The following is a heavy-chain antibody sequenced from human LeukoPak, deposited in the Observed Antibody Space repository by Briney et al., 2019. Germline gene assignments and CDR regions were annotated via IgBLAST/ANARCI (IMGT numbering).Heavy chain of an antibody. Sequence: GGSLRLSCEASGFTFSSYGMHWVRQAPGKGLEWVAVISYDGSNKYYADSVKGRFTISRDNSKNTLYLQMNSLRAEDTAVYYCAKESHGTNDYWGQGTLVTVSS. CDR1: GFTFSSYG. CDR2: ISYDGSNK. D-gene: IGHD1-7*01. V-gene: IGHV3-30*18. CDR3: AKESHGTNDY. J-gene: IGHJ4*02.